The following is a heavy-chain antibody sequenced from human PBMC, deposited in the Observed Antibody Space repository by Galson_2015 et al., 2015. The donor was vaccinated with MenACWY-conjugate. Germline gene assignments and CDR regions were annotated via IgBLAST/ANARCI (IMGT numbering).Heavy chain of an antibody. CDR2: IRENGDL. J-gene: IGHJ4*02. Sequence: QVQLQESGPGLVKPSETLSLTCTVFGASITSNYWSWFRQPPGKGLEWIAYIRENGDLKDNPPFKSRVTMSADKSKNQFSLRVIFLTAADTAGYYCARIPTWGSSYGYFDHLGQGILVAVSS. CDR1: GASITSNY. D-gene: IGHD5-18*01. CDR3: ARIPTWGSSYGYFDH. V-gene: IGHV4-59*08.